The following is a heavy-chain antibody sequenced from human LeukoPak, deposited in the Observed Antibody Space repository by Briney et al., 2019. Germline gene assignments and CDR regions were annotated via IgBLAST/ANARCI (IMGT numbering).Heavy chain of an antibody. J-gene: IGHJ5*01. CDR3: APRPFGVACKNWFDS. CDR1: GFSLSTSGVG. D-gene: IGHD3-3*01. CDR2: IYWDDDK. V-gene: IGHV2-5*02. Sequence: SGPTLVNPTQTLTLTCTFSGFSLSTSGVGVGWIRQPPGKALEWLALIYWDDDKRYSPSLKSRLTITKDTSKNQVVLTMTNMDPVDTATYYRAPRPFGVACKNWFDSWGQGTLVTVSS.